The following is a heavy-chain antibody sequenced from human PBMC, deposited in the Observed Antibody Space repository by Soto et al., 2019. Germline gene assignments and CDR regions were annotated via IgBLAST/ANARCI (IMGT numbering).Heavy chain of an antibody. V-gene: IGHV3-7*01. D-gene: IGHD4-4*01. J-gene: IGHJ5*02. CDR1: GFTCSDSW. CDR2: IKPDESEK. CDR3: VRGGSNYAS. Sequence: EVQLVESGGGLVQPGGSLRLSCTASGFTCSDSWMTWVLQAPGKGLEWVARIKPDESEKKYADSVKGRFSISRDNAKNSMYLQMDSLRGEDTAVYYCVRGGSNYASWGQGTLVTVSS.